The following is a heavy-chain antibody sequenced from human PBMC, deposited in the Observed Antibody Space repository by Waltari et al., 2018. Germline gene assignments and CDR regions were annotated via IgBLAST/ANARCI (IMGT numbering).Heavy chain of an antibody. V-gene: IGHV4-4*02. Sequence: QLQLQQSGPGLVKASESLSLTCGVSGDSVTGNSWWSWVRQSPGKGLEVIGQIHGSGKTYHNPSLASRVFISMDMSLNQVSLEVPSPTAADTAMYYCARDRGRGLYFDTWGQGTLVTVSP. J-gene: IGHJ4*02. CDR3: ARDRGRGLYFDT. D-gene: IGHD2-15*01. CDR2: IHGSGKT. CDR1: GDSVTGNSW.